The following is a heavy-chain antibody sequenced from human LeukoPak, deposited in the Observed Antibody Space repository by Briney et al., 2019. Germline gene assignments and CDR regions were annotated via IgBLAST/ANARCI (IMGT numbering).Heavy chain of an antibody. Sequence: GGSLRLSCAASGFTFSSYAMSWVRQAPGKGLEWVSAISVSGNTYHADSVKGRFTISSDSSKNTLYLQMNSLRAEDTAVYYCANSRSFWSGYDNWGQGTLVTVSS. CDR2: ISVSGNT. CDR1: GFTFSSYA. CDR3: ANSRSFWSGYDN. D-gene: IGHD3-3*01. J-gene: IGHJ4*02. V-gene: IGHV3-23*01.